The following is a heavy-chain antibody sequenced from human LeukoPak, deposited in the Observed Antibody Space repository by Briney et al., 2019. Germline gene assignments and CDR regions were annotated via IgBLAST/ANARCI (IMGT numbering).Heavy chain of an antibody. CDR1: GYTFTGYY. D-gene: IGHD3-10*01. J-gene: IGHJ5*02. Sequence: ASVKVSCKASGYTFTGYYMHWVRQAPGQGLEWMGWINPNSGGTNYAQKFQGRVTMTRDTSISTAYIELSRLRSDDTAVYYCARTITMVRGVIGWFDPWGQGTLVTVSS. CDR2: INPNSGGT. V-gene: IGHV1-2*02. CDR3: ARTITMVRGVIGWFDP.